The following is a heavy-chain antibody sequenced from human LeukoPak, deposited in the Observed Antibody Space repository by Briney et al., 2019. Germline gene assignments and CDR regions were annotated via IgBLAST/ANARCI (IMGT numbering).Heavy chain of an antibody. CDR1: GFTFSSYS. J-gene: IGHJ6*04. Sequence: GGSLRLSCAASGFTFSSYSMNWVRQAPGKGLEWVSYISSSGSTIYYADSVKSRFTISRDNAKNSLYLRMDSLRAEDTAVYYCAELGITMIGGVWGKGTTVTISS. D-gene: IGHD3-10*02. V-gene: IGHV3-48*04. CDR3: AELGITMIGGV. CDR2: ISSSGSTI.